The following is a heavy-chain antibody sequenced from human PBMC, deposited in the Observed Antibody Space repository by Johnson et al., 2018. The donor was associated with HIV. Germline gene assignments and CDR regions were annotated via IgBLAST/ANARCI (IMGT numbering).Heavy chain of an antibody. D-gene: IGHD3-16*01. J-gene: IGHJ3*02. Sequence: QVQLVESGGGVVQPGRSLRLSCAASGFTFSSYAMHWVRQAPGKGLEWVAVISYDGSNKYYADSVKGRFTISRDNSNNTLYLQMNSLRAEDTAVYYCAKMGALGAFDIWGQGTMVTVSS. CDR1: GFTFSSYA. CDR2: ISYDGSNK. CDR3: AKMGALGAFDI. V-gene: IGHV3-30*04.